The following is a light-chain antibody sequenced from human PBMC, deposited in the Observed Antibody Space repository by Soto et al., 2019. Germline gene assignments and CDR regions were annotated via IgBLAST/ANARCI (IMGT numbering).Light chain of an antibody. CDR2: ENN. CDR3: GAWDRRLTGGV. Sequence: QSVLTQPPSVSAAPGQKVTISCSGSSSNIGSYSVSWYQQLPGSAPKLLIHENNKRPSGIPARFSGSKSGTSATLGITGLQAGDEADYYCGAWDRRLTGGVFGGGTQLTVL. CDR1: SSNIGSYS. V-gene: IGLV1-51*02. J-gene: IGLJ2*01.